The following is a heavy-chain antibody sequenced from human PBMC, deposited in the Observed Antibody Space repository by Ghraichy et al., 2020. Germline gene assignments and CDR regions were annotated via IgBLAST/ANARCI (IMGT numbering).Heavy chain of an antibody. J-gene: IGHJ4*02. Sequence: SGPTLVKPTETLTLTCTVSGFSLSNARMGVSWIRQPPGKALEWLAHIFSNDEKSYSTSLKSRLTISKDTSKSQVVLTMTNMDPVDTATYYCARIPAALYYFDYWGQGTLVTVSS. V-gene: IGHV2-26*01. D-gene: IGHD2-2*01. CDR2: IFSNDEK. CDR3: ARIPAALYYFDY. CDR1: GFSLSNARMG.